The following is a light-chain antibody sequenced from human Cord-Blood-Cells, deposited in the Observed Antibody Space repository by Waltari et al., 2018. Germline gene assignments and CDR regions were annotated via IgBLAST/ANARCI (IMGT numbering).Light chain of an antibody. CDR1: QSVSSY. CDR2: DAS. Sequence: DIVLTQSPATLSLSPGERATLSCRASQSVSSYLAWYQQKPGQAPRLLIYDASNRATGIPARFSGSGSGTDFTLTISSLEPEDFAVYYCQLRGTFGGGTKVEIK. CDR3: QLRGT. V-gene: IGKV3-11*01. J-gene: IGKJ4*01.